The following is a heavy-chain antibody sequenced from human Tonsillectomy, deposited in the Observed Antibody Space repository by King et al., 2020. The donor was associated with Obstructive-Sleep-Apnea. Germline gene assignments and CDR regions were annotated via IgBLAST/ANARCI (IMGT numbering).Heavy chain of an antibody. D-gene: IGHD3-22*01. CDR2: IIPIFGTT. CDR1: GGTFSSYA. V-gene: IGHV1-69*01. J-gene: IGHJ6*02. CDR3: ARDRGDSSGYYYFGMDV. Sequence: HLAQSGAEVKKPGSSVKVSCKASGGTFSSYAISWVRQAPGQGLEWMGGIIPIFGTTNYAQKFQGRVTITADESTSTAYMELSSLRSEDTAVYYCARDRGDSSGYYYFGMDVWGQGTTVTVSS.